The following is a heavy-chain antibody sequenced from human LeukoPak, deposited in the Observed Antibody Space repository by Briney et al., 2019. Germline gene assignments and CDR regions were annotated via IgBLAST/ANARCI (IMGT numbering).Heavy chain of an antibody. J-gene: IGHJ4*02. D-gene: IGHD6-13*01. Sequence: PSETLSLTCAVYGGSFSGYYWSWIRQPPGKGLERIGEINHSGSTNYNPSLKSRVTISVDTSKNQFSLKLSSVTAADTAVYYCARAVYSSSGSNWGQGTLVTVSS. CDR1: GGSFSGYY. V-gene: IGHV4-34*01. CDR2: INHSGST. CDR3: ARAVYSSSGSN.